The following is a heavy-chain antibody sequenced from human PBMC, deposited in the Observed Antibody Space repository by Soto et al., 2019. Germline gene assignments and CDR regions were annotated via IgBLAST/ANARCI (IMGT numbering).Heavy chain of an antibody. V-gene: IGHV4-59*08. Sequence: SETLSLTCTVSGGSISSYYWSWIRQPPGKGLEWIGYIYYSGSTNYNPSLKSRVTISVDTSKNQFSLKLSSVTAADTAVYYCARHEAPNWGLIGAFDIWGQGTMVTVSS. J-gene: IGHJ3*02. CDR2: IYYSGST. D-gene: IGHD7-27*01. CDR1: GGSISSYY. CDR3: ARHEAPNWGLIGAFDI.